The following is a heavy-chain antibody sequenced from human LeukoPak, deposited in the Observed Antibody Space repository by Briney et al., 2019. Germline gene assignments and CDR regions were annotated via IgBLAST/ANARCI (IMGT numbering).Heavy chain of an antibody. Sequence: GASVKVSCKASGGTFSSYAISWVRQAPGQGLEWMGGIIPIFGTANYAQKFQGRVTITADESTSTAYMELSSLRSEDTAVYYCARYCTNGVCQNWFDPWGQGTLVTVS. V-gene: IGHV1-69*13. CDR2: IIPIFGTA. CDR3: ARYCTNGVCQNWFDP. J-gene: IGHJ5*02. CDR1: GGTFSSYA. D-gene: IGHD2-8*01.